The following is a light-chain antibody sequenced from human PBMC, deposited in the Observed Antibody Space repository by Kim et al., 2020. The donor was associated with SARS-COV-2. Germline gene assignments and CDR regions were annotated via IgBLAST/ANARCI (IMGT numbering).Light chain of an antibody. Sequence: WSPGETATLSCRASQSVSSDYLAWYQQKPGQAPRLLIYGASTRATGIPDRFSGSLSGTDFTLTINRLDPEDFAVYYCQQYGGSSTFGQGTKVDIK. J-gene: IGKJ1*01. CDR3: QQYGGSST. CDR1: QSVSSDY. CDR2: GAS. V-gene: IGKV3-20*01.